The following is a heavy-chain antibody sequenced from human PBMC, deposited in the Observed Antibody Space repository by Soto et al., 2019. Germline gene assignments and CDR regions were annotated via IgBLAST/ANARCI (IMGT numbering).Heavy chain of an antibody. CDR1: GVSISSGGYF. V-gene: IGHV4-31*03. D-gene: IGHD2-8*01. J-gene: IGHJ4*01. CDR3: ASRIPVVPYAGVLDY. Sequence: QVQLQESGPGLVEPSQTLSLTCTVSGVSISSGGYFWSWVRQHPGKGLEWIGYMSYSGRTFSNPSLKGRVALSTDTSKDQFALKLTSVTAADTAVDYCASRIPVVPYAGVLDYWGHGTLVTVSS. CDR2: MSYSGRT.